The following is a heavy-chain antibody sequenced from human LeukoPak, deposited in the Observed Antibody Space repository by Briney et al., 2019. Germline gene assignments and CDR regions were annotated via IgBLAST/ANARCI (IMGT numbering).Heavy chain of an antibody. D-gene: IGHD3-16*01. CDR2: IYSGGST. J-gene: IGHJ4*02. Sequence: AGGALRLSCAACGFTLSSNYMSWGRQAPGEGLEWVSVIYSGGSTYYPNSVKGRFTIPRDNSKNTLYLQMTSRSAQATPLYSCPRARNYDYVWGRYPPAGYYFDCWVQGTLVTVSS. CDR1: GFTLSSNY. V-gene: IGHV3-53*01. CDR3: PRARNYDYVWGRYPPAGYYFDC.